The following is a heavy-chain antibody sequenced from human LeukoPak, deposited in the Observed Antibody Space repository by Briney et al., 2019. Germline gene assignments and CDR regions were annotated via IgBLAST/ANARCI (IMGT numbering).Heavy chain of an antibody. CDR1: GGSIRSYY. J-gene: IGHJ5*02. V-gene: IGHV4-59*01. CDR3: ARGFDYGSGSYYKASWFDP. Sequence: SETLSLTCTVSGGSIRSYYWSWIRQPPGKGLEWIGYIYYSGSTNYNPSLKSRVTISVDTSKNQFSLKLSSVTAADTAVYYCARGFDYGSGSYYKASWFDPWGQGTLVTVSS. CDR2: IYYSGST. D-gene: IGHD3-10*01.